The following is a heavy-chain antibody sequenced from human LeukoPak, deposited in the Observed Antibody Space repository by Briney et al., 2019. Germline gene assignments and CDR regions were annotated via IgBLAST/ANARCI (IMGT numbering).Heavy chain of an antibody. J-gene: IGHJ3*02. D-gene: IGHD3-22*01. V-gene: IGHV4-59*08. CDR2: IYYSGST. CDR1: GGSISSYY. CDR3: ARLTYYGSRDAFDI. Sequence: SETLSLTCTASGGSISSYYWSWIRQPPGKGLEWIGYIYYSGSTNYNPSLKSRVTISVDTSKNQFSLKLSSVTAADTAVYYCARLTYYGSRDAFDIWGQGTMVTVSS.